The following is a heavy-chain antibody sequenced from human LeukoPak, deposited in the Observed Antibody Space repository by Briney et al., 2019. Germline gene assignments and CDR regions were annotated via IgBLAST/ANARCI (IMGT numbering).Heavy chain of an antibody. CDR3: ARKSDSLMLRGGDC. D-gene: IGHD3-10*01. Sequence: PGGSLRLSCAASEFSFSSYYMTWVRQAPGKGLECVSIIYSGGTTYYADSVRGRFTISRDNSKNTLYLQMDRLRVEDTAVYYCARKSDSLMLRGGDCWGQGTLVTVSS. J-gene: IGHJ4*02. V-gene: IGHV3-66*01. CDR1: EFSFSSYY. CDR2: IYSGGTT.